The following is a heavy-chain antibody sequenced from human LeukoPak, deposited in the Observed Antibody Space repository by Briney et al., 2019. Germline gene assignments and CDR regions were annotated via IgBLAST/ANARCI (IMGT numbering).Heavy chain of an antibody. CDR1: GGTFSSYA. D-gene: IGHD2-2*01. CDR3: ARDTVVVPAAPFDY. V-gene: IGHV1-69*01. Sequence: SVKVSCKASGGTFSSYAISWVRQAPGQGLEWMGGIIPIFGTANYAQKFQGRVTITADESTSTAYMELRSLRSDDTAVYYCARDTVVVPAAPFDYWGQGTLVTVSS. J-gene: IGHJ4*02. CDR2: IIPIFGTA.